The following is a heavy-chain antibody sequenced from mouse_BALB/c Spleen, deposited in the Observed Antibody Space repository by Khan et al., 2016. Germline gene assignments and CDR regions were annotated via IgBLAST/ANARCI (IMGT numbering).Heavy chain of an antibody. CDR1: GYSITSGYG. Sequence: EVQLQESGPGLVKPSQSLSLPCTVTGYSITSGYGWNWIRQFPGNKLEWMGYISYSGSNNYNPFLTSRISIPRDTSKNQFFLQLNSVTTEDTATYYCAITARIKYWGQGTTLTVSS. D-gene: IGHD1-2*01. CDR2: ISYSGSN. J-gene: IGHJ2*01. CDR3: AITARIKY. V-gene: IGHV3-2*02.